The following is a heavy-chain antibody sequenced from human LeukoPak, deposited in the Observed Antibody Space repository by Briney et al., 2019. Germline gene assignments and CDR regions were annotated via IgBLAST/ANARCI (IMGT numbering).Heavy chain of an antibody. Sequence: SETLSLTCTVSGGSISSYYWSWTRQPPGKGLEWIGYIYYTGNTNHNPSLKSRVTISVDTSKNQFSLKLSSVTAADTAVYYCARGPLGGGYTYFDYWGQGTLVTVSS. CDR2: IYYTGNT. V-gene: IGHV4-59*01. J-gene: IGHJ4*02. CDR1: GGSISSYY. D-gene: IGHD5-12*01. CDR3: ARGPLGGGYTYFDY.